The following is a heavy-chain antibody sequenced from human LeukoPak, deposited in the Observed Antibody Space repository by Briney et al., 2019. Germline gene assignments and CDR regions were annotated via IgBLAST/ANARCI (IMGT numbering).Heavy chain of an antibody. CDR2: IPYDGSNK. V-gene: IGHV3-30*04. D-gene: IGHD5-24*01. J-gene: IGHJ4*02. Sequence: GGSLRLSCAASGFTFSSYAMHWVRQAPGKGLEWVAVIPYDGSNKYYADSVKGRFTISRDNSKNTLYLQMNSLRAEDTAVYYCARGWLQVRPNDLDYWGQGTLVTVSS. CDR3: ARGWLQVRPNDLDY. CDR1: GFTFSSYA.